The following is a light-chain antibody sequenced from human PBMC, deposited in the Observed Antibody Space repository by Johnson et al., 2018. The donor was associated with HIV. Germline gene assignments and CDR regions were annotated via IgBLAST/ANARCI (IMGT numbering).Light chain of an antibody. Sequence: QSVLTQPPSVSAAPGQKVTISCSGGSSNIGSTSVSWYQQVPGTAPKLLIYDNNKRPSGIPDRFSGSKSGTSATLGITGLQTGDEADYYCGTWDSSLSAVFGTATKVTVL. CDR3: GTWDSSLSAV. J-gene: IGLJ1*01. CDR2: DNN. CDR1: SSNIGSTS. V-gene: IGLV1-51*01.